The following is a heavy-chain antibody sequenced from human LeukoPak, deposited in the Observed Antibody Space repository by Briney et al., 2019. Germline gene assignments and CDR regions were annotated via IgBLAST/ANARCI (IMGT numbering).Heavy chain of an antibody. Sequence: SETLSLTCTVSGGSISNDAYLWSWIRQPPGEGLEWIGYISDSGHTYYNSSLQSRVAMSIDTSKNQFSLRLSSVTAADTAVYYCARWYSSSWYEDYRGQGTLVTVSS. CDR3: ARWYSSSWYEDY. CDR1: GGSISNDAYL. CDR2: ISDSGHT. D-gene: IGHD6-13*01. J-gene: IGHJ4*02. V-gene: IGHV4-30-4*01.